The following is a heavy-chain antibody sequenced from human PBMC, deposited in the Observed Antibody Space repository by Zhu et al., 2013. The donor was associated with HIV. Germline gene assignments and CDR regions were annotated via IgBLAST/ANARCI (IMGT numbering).Heavy chain of an antibody. Sequence: QVQLEQSGAEVKEPGASVKVSCKASGYTFSAHYIHWVRQAPGQGLEWVGWISPYNGVANLGQRFQGRVTLTWDRSTTTVSMELTSLTSDDTAVYYCARVPLTGNNGGGPDYWGQGTLVTVSS. D-gene: IGHD1-20*01. CDR2: ISPYNGVA. J-gene: IGHJ4*02. V-gene: IGHV1-2*02. CDR3: ARVPLTGNNGGGPDY. CDR1: GYTFSAHY.